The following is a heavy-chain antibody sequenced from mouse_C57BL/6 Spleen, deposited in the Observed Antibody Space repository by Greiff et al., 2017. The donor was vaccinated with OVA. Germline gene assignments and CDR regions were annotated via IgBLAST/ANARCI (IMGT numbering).Heavy chain of an antibody. V-gene: IGHV1-50*01. CDR2: IDPSDSYT. J-gene: IGHJ1*03. CDR3: ARCYGSSYWYFDV. D-gene: IGHD1-1*01. Sequence: QVQLQQPGAELVKPGASVKLSCKASGYTFTSYWMQWVKQRPGQGLEWIGEIDPSDSYTNYNQKFKGKATLTVDTSSITAYMQLSSLTSEDSAVYYCARCYGSSYWYFDVWGTGTTVTVSS. CDR1: GYTFTSYW.